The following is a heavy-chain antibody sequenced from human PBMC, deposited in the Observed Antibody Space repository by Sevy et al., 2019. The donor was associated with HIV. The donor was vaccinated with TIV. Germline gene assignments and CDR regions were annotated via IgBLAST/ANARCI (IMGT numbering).Heavy chain of an antibody. D-gene: IGHD5-18*01. Sequence: ASVKVSCKASGYTFTSYSINWMRQAPGEGLEWMGWISGYNGNTDYARKFKGRVTMTRDTPTTTAYMELRSLTSDDTAVYYCARGRGYSYGNDYYGMDVWGQGTTVTVSS. CDR1: GYTFTSYS. CDR3: ARGRGYSYGNDYYGMDV. V-gene: IGHV1-18*01. J-gene: IGHJ6*02. CDR2: ISGYNGNT.